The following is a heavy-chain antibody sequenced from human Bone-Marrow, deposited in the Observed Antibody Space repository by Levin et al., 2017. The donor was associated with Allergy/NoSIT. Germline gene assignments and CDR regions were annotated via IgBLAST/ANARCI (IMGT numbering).Heavy chain of an antibody. CDR2: IKSNTDGGTA. J-gene: IGHJ4*02. Sequence: GGSLRLSCVASGFTFSEAWMSWVRQAPRKGLEWVGRIKSNTDGGTADYAAPVTGRFTISRDDSKNTLYLHMNSLKTEDTAIYFCTTSPIVVVVAAMTDCWGQGALVTVSS. CDR1: GFTFSEAW. V-gene: IGHV3-15*01. CDR3: TTSPIVVVVAAMTDC. D-gene: IGHD2-15*01.